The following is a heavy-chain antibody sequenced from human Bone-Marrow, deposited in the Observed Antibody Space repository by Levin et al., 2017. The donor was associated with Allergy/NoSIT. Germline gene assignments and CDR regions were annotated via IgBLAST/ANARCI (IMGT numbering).Heavy chain of an antibody. CDR2: IYYSGST. V-gene: IGHV4-39*01. Sequence: SQTLSLTCTVSGGSISSSSYYWGWIRQPPGKGLEWIGTIYYSGSTYYNPSLKSRVTISVDTSKNQFSLKLSSVTAADTAVYYCARQQTTVVTPLYYFHYWGQGTLVTVSS. CDR1: GGSISSSSYY. CDR3: ARQQTTVVTPLYYFHY. D-gene: IGHD4-23*01. J-gene: IGHJ4*02.